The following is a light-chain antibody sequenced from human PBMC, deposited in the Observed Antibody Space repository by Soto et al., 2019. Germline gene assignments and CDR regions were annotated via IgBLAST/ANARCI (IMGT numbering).Light chain of an antibody. CDR1: RDDIGAYDY. V-gene: IGLV2-14*01. J-gene: IGLJ1*01. CDR2: EVT. CDR3: NSYTSSGTYV. Sequence: QSALTQPASVSGSPGQSITISCAGTRDDIGAYDYVSWYQQHPGNAPKLLVYEVTNRPSGVSDRFSGSKSGNTASLTISGLQAEDEADYYCNSYTSSGTYVFGTGTKVTVL.